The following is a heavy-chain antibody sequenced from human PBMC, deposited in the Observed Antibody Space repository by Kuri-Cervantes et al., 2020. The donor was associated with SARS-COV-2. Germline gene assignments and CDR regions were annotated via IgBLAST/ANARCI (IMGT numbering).Heavy chain of an antibody. Sequence: GESLKISCAASGFTVSSNYMNWVRQAPGKGLEWVSSISSSSSYIYYADSVKGRFTISRDNAKNSLYLQMNSLRAEDTAVYYCARDQTGDSAVGAAFDIWGQGTMVTVSS. CDR1: GFTVSSNY. D-gene: IGHD4-17*01. V-gene: IGHV3-21*01. CDR3: ARDQTGDSAVGAAFDI. J-gene: IGHJ3*02. CDR2: ISSSSSYI.